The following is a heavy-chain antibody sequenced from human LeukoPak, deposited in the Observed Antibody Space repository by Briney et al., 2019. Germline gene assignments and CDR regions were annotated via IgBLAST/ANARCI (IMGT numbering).Heavy chain of an antibody. J-gene: IGHJ3*02. CDR2: IYYSGST. Sequence: SDTQGQTFTLGGRPIINKNYYWGWIRQPPGKWLEWIGSIYYSGSTYYNPSLKSRVTISVDTSKNQFSLKLSSVTAADTAVYYCASQSSSFRAFDIWGQGTMVTVSS. CDR1: GRPIINKNYY. D-gene: IGHD6-13*01. V-gene: IGHV4-39*01. CDR3: ASQSSSFRAFDI.